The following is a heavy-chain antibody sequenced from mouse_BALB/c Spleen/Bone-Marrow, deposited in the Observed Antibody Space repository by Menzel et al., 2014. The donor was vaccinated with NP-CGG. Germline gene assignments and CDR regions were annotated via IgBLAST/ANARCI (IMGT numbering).Heavy chain of an antibody. CDR1: GFTFSNYG. CDR2: ISSGGSYT. D-gene: IGHD2-3*01. Sequence: EVKLVESGGDLVKPGGSLKLSCAASGFTFSNYGMSWVRQTPDKRLEWVATISSGGSYTYYPDSVKGRFTISRDNAKNTLYLQMSSLKSEDTAMYYCARRDGGPMDYWGQGTSGTVSS. V-gene: IGHV5-6*02. CDR3: ARRDGGPMDY. J-gene: IGHJ4*01.